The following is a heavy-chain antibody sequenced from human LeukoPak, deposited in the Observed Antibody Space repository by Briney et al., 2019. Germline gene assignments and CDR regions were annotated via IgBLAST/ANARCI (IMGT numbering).Heavy chain of an antibody. CDR3: AREGDYDSRRYFDL. CDR2: FYAGGST. J-gene: IGHJ2*01. V-gene: IGHV3-53*01. CDR1: GFTFSDYY. Sequence: GGSLRLSCAASGFTFSDYYMSWIRQAPGKGLEWVSVFYAGGSTYYGDSVKSRFTISRDNSKNTLYLQMHSLRAEDTAVYYCAREGDYDSRRYFDLWGRGTLVTVSS. D-gene: IGHD3-22*01.